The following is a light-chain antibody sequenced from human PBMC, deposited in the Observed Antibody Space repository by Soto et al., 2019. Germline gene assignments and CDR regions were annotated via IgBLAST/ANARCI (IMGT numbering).Light chain of an antibody. CDR3: QKYGSSLWT. CDR2: GAS. V-gene: IGKV3-20*01. Sequence: EIVLTQSPGTLSLSPGERATLSCRASQSVSSSYLAWYQQKPGQAPRLHIYGASSRATGIPDRFSGSGSGTDFTLTISRLEPEDFAVYYCQKYGSSLWTFGQGTKGEIK. J-gene: IGKJ1*01. CDR1: QSVSSSY.